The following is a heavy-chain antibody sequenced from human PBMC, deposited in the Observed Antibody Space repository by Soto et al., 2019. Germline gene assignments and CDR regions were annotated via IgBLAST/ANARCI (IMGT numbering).Heavy chain of an antibody. CDR3: ATRDLYY. CDR2: ISGSGGTT. CDR1: GFTFSTSA. V-gene: IGHV3-23*01. J-gene: IGHJ4*02. Sequence: VQLLESGGGLVQPGWSLRLSCAASGFTFSTSAMSWVRQAPGQGLEWVSGISGSGGTTYYADSVKGRFTISRDNSKNTLYLQLNSLRAEDTAVYYCATRDLYYWGQGTLATVSS.